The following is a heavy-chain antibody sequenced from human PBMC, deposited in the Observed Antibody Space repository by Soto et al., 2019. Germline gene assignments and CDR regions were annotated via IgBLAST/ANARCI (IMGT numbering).Heavy chain of an antibody. CDR2: INAYNGNT. D-gene: IGHD1-26*01. V-gene: IGHV1-18*01. Sequence: QVQLVQCGAEVKKPGASVKVSCKASGYSCSSYAFSWVRQAPGQGLEWMGWINAYNGNTNYAQKLQGRVTMTTDTSTSPAYMELRSLRSDDTAVYYCARTLPPIDYWGQGTLVTVSS. CDR1: GYSCSSYA. CDR3: ARTLPPIDY. J-gene: IGHJ4*02.